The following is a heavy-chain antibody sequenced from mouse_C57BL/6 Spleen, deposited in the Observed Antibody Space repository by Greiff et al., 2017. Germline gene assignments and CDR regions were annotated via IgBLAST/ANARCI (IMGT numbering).Heavy chain of an antibody. J-gene: IGHJ2*01. D-gene: IGHD1-1*01. CDR3: ARRTVGYYFDY. CDR2: INPYNGGT. CDR1: GYTFTDYY. V-gene: IGHV1-19*01. Sequence: EVQLQQSGPVLVKPGASVKMSCKASGYTFTDYYMNWVKQSHGKSLEWIGVINPYNGGTSYNQKFKGKATLTVDKSSSTAYMELNSLTSEDSAVYYCARRTVGYYFDYWGQGTTLTVSS.